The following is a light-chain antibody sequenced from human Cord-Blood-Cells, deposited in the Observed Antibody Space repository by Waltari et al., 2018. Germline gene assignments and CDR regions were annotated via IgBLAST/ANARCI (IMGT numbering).Light chain of an antibody. CDR2: DAS. Sequence: EIVLTQSPATLSLSPGERATLSYRASQSVRSYLAWYQQKPGQAPRLLIYDASNRATGIPARFSGSGSGTDFTLTISSLEPEDFAVYYCQQRSNWPPAFGQGTKVEIK. CDR1: QSVRSY. V-gene: IGKV3-11*01. CDR3: QQRSNWPPA. J-gene: IGKJ1*01.